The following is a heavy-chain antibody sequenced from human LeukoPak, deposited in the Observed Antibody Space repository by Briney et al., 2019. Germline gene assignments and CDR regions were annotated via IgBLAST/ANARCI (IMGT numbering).Heavy chain of an antibody. CDR2: IKQDRSEK. Sequence: PGGPLRLPCAPSGFTFSSYWMSWLRQAPGKALEWVANIKQDRSEKYYVDSVKGRFTISRDNAKNSLYLQVNSLRAEDTAVYYCARDRPGPDFYCMDVWGKGTTVTVSS. V-gene: IGHV3-7*01. CDR1: GFTFSSYW. J-gene: IGHJ6*03. CDR3: ARDRPGPDFYCMDV. D-gene: IGHD3/OR15-3a*01.